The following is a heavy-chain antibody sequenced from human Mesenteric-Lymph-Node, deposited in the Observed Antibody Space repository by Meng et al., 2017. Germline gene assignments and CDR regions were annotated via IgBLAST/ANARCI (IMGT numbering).Heavy chain of an antibody. D-gene: IGHD6-19*01. CDR1: GGSFSGYY. V-gene: IGHV4-34*01. J-gene: IGHJ5*02. Sequence: SETLSLTCAVYGGSFSGYYWSWIRQPPGKGLEWIGSIYYSGSTYYNPSLKSRVTISVDTSKNQFSLKLSSVTAADTAVYYCARDSRYSSGWSYNWFDPWGQGTLVTVSS. CDR3: ARDSRYSSGWSYNWFDP. CDR2: IYYSGST.